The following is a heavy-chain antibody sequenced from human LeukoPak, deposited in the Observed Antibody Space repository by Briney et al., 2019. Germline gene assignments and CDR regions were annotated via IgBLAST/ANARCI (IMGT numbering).Heavy chain of an antibody. Sequence: GGSLRLYCAASGLTFSSYSMNWVRQAPGKGLEWVSSISSSSSYIYYADSVKGRFTISRDNAKNSLYLQMNSLGAEDTGVYYCARDDRGSYYFHHWGQGTLVTVSS. V-gene: IGHV3-21*01. CDR1: GLTFSSYS. CDR3: ARDDRGSYYFHH. D-gene: IGHD1-26*01. CDR2: ISSSSSYI. J-gene: IGHJ1*01.